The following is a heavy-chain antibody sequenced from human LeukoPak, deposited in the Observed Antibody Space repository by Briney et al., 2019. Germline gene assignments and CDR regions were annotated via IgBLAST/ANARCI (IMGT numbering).Heavy chain of an antibody. CDR3: AKPGEPSNYLFDY. CDR2: VRVNGRST. CDR1: GFIFGTYD. Sequence: GGSLRLSCTASGFIFGTYDMSWVRQAPGKGLEWVSTVRVNGRSTYYADSVKGRFTISRDDSKNTLYLQMNSLRAEDTALYYCAKPGEPSNYLFDYWGQGALVTVSS. J-gene: IGHJ4*02. D-gene: IGHD2-21*01. V-gene: IGHV3-23*01.